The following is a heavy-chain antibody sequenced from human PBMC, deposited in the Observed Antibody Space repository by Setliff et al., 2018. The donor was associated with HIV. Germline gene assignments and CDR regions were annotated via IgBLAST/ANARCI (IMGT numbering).Heavy chain of an antibody. CDR3: ASRIYYFDSSRVLREGGFDP. D-gene: IGHD3-22*01. CDR1: GDASTNSMHY. J-gene: IGHJ5*02. V-gene: IGHV4-39*01. Sequence: SETLSLTCTVSGDASTNSMHYGSRIRQPPEKGLEIIGSLHYNEGTTYYNAALRSRGTISADTSNNQFSLKLNSVTAAYTSVYYCASRIYYFDSSRVLREGGFDPWGQGTLVTVSS. CDR2: LHYNEGTT.